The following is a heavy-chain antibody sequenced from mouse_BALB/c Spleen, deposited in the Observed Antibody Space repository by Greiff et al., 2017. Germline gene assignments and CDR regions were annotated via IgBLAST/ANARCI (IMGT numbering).Heavy chain of an antibody. CDR3: TRDDYDDAMDY. V-gene: IGHV6-6*02. D-gene: IGHD2-4*01. CDR1: GFTFSNYW. Sequence: DVKLVESGGGLVQPGGSMKLSCVASGFTFSNYWMNWVRQSPEKGLEWVAEIRLKSNNYATHYAESVKGRFTISRDDSKSSVYLQMNNLRAEDTGIYYCTRDDYDDAMDYWGQGTSVTVSS. CDR2: IRLKSNNYAT. J-gene: IGHJ4*01.